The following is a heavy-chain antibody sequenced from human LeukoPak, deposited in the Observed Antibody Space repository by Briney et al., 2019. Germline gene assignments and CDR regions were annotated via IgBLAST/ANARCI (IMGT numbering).Heavy chain of an antibody. V-gene: IGHV1-24*01. J-gene: IGHJ4*02. Sequence: ASVKVSCKVSGYTLTELAIHWVRQAPGKGLEWMGGFDPEDVETIYAQRFQGRVTMTEDKSTDTAYMEMSSLRSEDTAVYYCARAYSGYDFFDYWGQGILVTVSS. CDR1: GYTLTELA. D-gene: IGHD5-12*01. CDR3: ARAYSGYDFFDY. CDR2: FDPEDVET.